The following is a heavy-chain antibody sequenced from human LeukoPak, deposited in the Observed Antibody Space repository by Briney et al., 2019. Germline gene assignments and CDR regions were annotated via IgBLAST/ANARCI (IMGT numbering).Heavy chain of an antibody. CDR3: ASSGLNYYYMAV. Sequence: PSETLSLTCTVSGYSISSGYYWGWIRQPPGKGLEWIGSIYHSGSTYYNPSLKSRVTISVDTSKNQFSLKLSSVTAADTAVYYCASSGLNYYYMAVWAKGTTVTV. V-gene: IGHV4-38-2*02. CDR1: GYSISSGYY. CDR2: IYHSGST. J-gene: IGHJ6*03.